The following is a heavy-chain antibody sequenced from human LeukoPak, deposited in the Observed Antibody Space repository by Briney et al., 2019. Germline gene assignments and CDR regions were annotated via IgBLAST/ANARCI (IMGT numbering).Heavy chain of an antibody. D-gene: IGHD3-22*01. CDR1: GFTIFKSW. J-gene: IGHJ3*02. CDR2: IKQDASET. V-gene: IGHV3-7*03. Sequence: PGGSLRLSCAASGFTIFKSWMTWVRQAPGKGLEWVAIIKQDASETYYGDSVKGRFTISRDNAKNSIYLHMRSLRVEDTAVYYCARVAGEASGYHPFDIWGQGTMVTASS. CDR3: ARVAGEASGYHPFDI.